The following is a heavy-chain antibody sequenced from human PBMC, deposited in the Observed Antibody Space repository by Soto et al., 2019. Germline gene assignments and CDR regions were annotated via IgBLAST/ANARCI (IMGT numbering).Heavy chain of an antibody. CDR1: GCSISSGGYS. J-gene: IGHJ6*03. CDR2: IYYSGST. Sequence: SETLSLTCTASGCSISSGGYSWCWIRQQPGKGLEWIGYIYYSGSTYYNPSLKSRVTISVDTSKTQFSLKLSSVTAADTAVYYCARGGHSGSYYYYYMDVWGKGTTVTVSS. CDR3: ARGGHSGSYYYYYMDV. V-gene: IGHV4-31*03. D-gene: IGHD5-12*01.